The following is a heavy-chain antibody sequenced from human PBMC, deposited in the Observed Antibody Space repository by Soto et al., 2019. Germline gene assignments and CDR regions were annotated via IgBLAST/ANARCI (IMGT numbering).Heavy chain of an antibody. D-gene: IGHD5-18*01. Sequence: SLRLSCAASGFTVSSNYMSWVRQAPGKGLEWVSVIYSGGSTYYADSVKGRFTISRDNSKNTLYLQMNSPRAEDTAVYYCAREDIYSYGSYYYYYGMDVWGQGTTVTVSS. J-gene: IGHJ6*02. CDR1: GFTVSSNY. CDR3: AREDIYSYGSYYYYYGMDV. V-gene: IGHV3-53*01. CDR2: IYSGGST.